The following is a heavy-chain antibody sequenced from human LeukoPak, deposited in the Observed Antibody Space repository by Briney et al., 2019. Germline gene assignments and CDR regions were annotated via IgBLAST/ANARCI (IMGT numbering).Heavy chain of an antibody. J-gene: IGHJ4*02. CDR3: AKDSGYCSSTSCRFDY. Sequence: PGGSLRLSCAASGFTFSSYAMSWVRQAPGKGLEWVSAISGSGGSTYYADSVKGRFTISRDNSKNTLYLQMNSLRAEDTAVYYCAKDSGYCSSTSCRFDYWGQGTLVSVSS. V-gene: IGHV3-23*01. CDR2: ISGSGGST. CDR1: GFTFSSYA. D-gene: IGHD2-2*03.